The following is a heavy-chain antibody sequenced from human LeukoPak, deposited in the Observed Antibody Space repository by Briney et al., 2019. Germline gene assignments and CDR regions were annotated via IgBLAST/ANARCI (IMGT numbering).Heavy chain of an antibody. V-gene: IGHV4-34*01. CDR2: INQSGST. J-gene: IGHJ4*02. CDR1: GGSFSGYF. Sequence: NPSETLSLTCAVFGGSFSGYFWSWIRQPPGKGLEWIGEINQSGSTNYNPSLKSRVTISIDTSKNHFSLKLSSVTAADTAVYYCARLRSGGQVAGVYFDYWGQGTLVTVSS. D-gene: IGHD6-19*01. CDR3: ARLRSGGQVAGVYFDY.